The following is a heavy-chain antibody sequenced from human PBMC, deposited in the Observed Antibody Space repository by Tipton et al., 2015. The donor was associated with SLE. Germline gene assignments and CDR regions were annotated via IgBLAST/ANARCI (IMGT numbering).Heavy chain of an antibody. CDR3: ARMANYDFWSGYSFDAFDI. V-gene: IGHV4-59*01. CDR2: IYYSGST. CDR1: GGSISSYY. Sequence: LRLSCTVSGGSISSYYWSWIRRPPGKGLEWIGYIYYSGSTNYNPSLKSRVTISVDTSKNQFSLKLSSVTAADTAVYYRARMANYDFWSGYSFDAFDIWGQGTMVTVSS. J-gene: IGHJ3*02. D-gene: IGHD3-3*01.